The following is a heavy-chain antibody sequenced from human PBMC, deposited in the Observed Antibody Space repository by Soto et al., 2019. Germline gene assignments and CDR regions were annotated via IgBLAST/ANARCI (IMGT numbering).Heavy chain of an antibody. J-gene: IGHJ4*02. Sequence: PVKGSCKASGRTFSRYAISWVRQAPGQELEWMGGIIPIFGTANYAQKFQGRVTITADKSTSTAYMELSSLRSEDTAVYYCARDLAYCGGDCYSDDYWGQGTRVTVSS. CDR3: ARDLAYCGGDCYSDDY. V-gene: IGHV1-69*06. CDR1: GRTFSRYA. CDR2: IIPIFGTA. D-gene: IGHD2-21*02.